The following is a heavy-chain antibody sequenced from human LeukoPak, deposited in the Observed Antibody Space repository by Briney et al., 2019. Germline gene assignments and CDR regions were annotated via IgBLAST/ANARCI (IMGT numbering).Heavy chain of an antibody. D-gene: IGHD1-1*01. V-gene: IGHV3-23*01. CDR2: INDSGDNT. J-gene: IGHJ4*02. Sequence: GGSLRLSCAASGFTFSAYAINWVRQAPGKGLEWVSVINDSGDNTFYADSVKGRFTISRDNSRNTVYLQMSSLRGEDTAVLYCVRSLRWNLVGFDYWGQGTLVTVSS. CDR1: GFTFSAYA. CDR3: VRSLRWNLVGFDY.